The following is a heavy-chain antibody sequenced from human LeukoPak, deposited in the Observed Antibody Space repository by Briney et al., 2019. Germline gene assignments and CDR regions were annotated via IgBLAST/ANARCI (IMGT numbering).Heavy chain of an antibody. CDR3: AKEGKTRNWNYFQAKPVY. CDR2: ISGRADLT. Sequence: ETLRLSCAASGFTFSTYGITWVRQAPGKGLEWVSAISGRADLTFYADSVKGRFTISRDNSKYTLHLQMNSLRAEDTAVYYCAKEGKTRNWNYFQAKPVYWGQGTLVTVSS. CDR1: GFTFSTYG. D-gene: IGHD1-7*01. J-gene: IGHJ4*02. V-gene: IGHV3-23*01.